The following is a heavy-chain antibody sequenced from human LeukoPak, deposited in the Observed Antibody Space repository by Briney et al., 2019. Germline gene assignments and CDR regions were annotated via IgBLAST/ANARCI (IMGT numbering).Heavy chain of an antibody. V-gene: IGHV3-23*01. CDR3: AKDVDYTTCGYYFDY. J-gene: IGHJ4*02. CDR1: GFGFSSYA. CDR2: ICAGGNFT. Sequence: GGSLRLSCTASGFGFSSYAMNWVRQAPGKGREWVSGICAGGNFTYYADSVKGRFTIFIDNSRTTLYLQMNSLRADDTAVYYCAKDVDYTTCGYYFDYWGQGTLVTVSS. D-gene: IGHD4-11*01.